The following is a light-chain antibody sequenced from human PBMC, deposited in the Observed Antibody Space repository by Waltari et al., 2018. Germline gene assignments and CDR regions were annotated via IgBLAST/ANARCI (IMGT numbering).Light chain of an antibody. V-gene: IGLV4-60*03. CDR1: VGNSAYT. CDR2: LEVSGSY. CDR3: ETWDTNTRV. J-gene: IGLJ3*02. Sequence: VVPQSSPASASLGSPVRSTCTLTVGNSAYTIAGHQQQPGKAPRYLMKLEVSGSYNKGSGVPDRFSGSSSVADRYLSISSLQSEDEADYYCETWDTNTRVFGGGTRLTVL.